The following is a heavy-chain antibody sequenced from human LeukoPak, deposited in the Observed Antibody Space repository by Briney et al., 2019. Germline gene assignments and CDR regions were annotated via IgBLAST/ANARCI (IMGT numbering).Heavy chain of an antibody. V-gene: IGHV3-30*18. D-gene: IGHD1-1*01. Sequence: GGSLRLSCAASGFTSSSYGMHWVRQAPGKGLEWVAVISYDGSNKYYADSVKGRFTISRDNSKNTLYLQMNSLRAEDTAVYYCAKDLAGTTLEYYFDYWGQGTLVTVSS. CDR2: ISYDGSNK. CDR3: AKDLAGTTLEYYFDY. CDR1: GFTSSSYG. J-gene: IGHJ4*02.